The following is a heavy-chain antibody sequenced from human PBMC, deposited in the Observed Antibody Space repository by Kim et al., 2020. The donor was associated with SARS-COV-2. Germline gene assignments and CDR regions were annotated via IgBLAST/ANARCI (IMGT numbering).Heavy chain of an antibody. D-gene: IGHD3-10*01. CDR3: ARAWYFYGSGSLIDY. CDR2: ISAYNGNT. CDR1: GYTFTSYG. Sequence: ASVKVSCKASGYTFTSYGISWVRQAPGQGLEWMGWISAYNGNTNYAQKLQGRVTMTTDTSTSTAYMELRSLRSDDTAVYYCARAWYFYGSGSLIDYWGQGSLVTVSS. V-gene: IGHV1-18*01. J-gene: IGHJ4*02.